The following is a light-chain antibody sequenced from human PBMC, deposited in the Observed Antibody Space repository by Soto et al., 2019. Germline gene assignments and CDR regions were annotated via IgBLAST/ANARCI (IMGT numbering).Light chain of an antibody. Sequence: DIQMTQSPSSLSASIGDRVTISCRASQGISNDLAWYQQKPGKVPYLLIYAASTSHSGVPSRFRGSGSGTDFTLTISSLQPEDVATYYCHNYNSAPRTFGQGTNVDIQ. J-gene: IGKJ1*01. CDR3: HNYNSAPRT. V-gene: IGKV1-27*01. CDR2: AAS. CDR1: QGISND.